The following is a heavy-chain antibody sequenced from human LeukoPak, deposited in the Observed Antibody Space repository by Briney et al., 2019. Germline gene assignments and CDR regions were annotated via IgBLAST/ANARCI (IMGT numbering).Heavy chain of an antibody. CDR2: TYYRSKWYN. J-gene: IGHJ5*02. CDR1: GDSVSSNSAA. V-gene: IGHV6-1*01. Sequence: PSQTLSLTCAISGDSVSSNSAAWNWIRQSPSRGLEWLGRTYYRSKWYNDYAVSVKSRITINPDTSKNQFSLQLNSVTPEDTAVYYCARDPGGYCSSTSCYTGDWFDPWGQGTLVTVSS. D-gene: IGHD2-2*02. CDR3: ARDPGGYCSSTSCYTGDWFDP.